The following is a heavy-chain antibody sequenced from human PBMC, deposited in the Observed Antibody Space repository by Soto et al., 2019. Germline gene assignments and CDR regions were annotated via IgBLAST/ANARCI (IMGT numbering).Heavy chain of an antibody. V-gene: IGHV4-30-2*01. J-gene: IGHJ6*02. CDR1: GGSISSGGYS. CDR2: IYHSGST. D-gene: IGHD2-15*01. Sequence: QLQLQESGSGLVKPSQTLSLTCAVSGGSISSGGYSWSWIRQPPGKGLEWIGYIYHSGSTYYNPSLKIRVTISVDRSKNQFSLKVSSVTGADAAVYYGARGEVAYDCMDVWGQGTTVIVCS. CDR3: ARGEVAYDCMDV.